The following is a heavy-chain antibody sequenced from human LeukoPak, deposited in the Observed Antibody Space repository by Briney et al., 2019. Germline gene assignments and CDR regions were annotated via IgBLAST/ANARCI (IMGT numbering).Heavy chain of an antibody. D-gene: IGHD3-10*01. CDR3: ARAGVTMVRGVIDY. V-gene: IGHV1-18*01. Sequence: GSVKVSCKASGYTFISYGISWVRQAPGQGLEWMGWISAYNGNTNYARKLQGRVTMTTDTSTSTAYMELRSLRSDDTAVYYCARAGVTMVRGVIDYWGQGTLVTVSS. CDR1: GYTFISYG. J-gene: IGHJ4*02. CDR2: ISAYNGNT.